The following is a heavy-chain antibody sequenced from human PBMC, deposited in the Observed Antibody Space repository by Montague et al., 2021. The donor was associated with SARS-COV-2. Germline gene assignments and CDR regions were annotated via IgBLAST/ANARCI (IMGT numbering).Heavy chain of an antibody. CDR3: ARWDPQTLTMIGLRGKSASDY. J-gene: IGHJ4*02. CDR1: GGSFSGYY. CDR2: INDSGSTHS. D-gene: IGHD4-23*01. V-gene: IGHV4-34*01. Sequence: SETLSLTCAVYGGSFSGYYWAWIRQSPGQGLEWIAEINDSGSTHSNFNPSLRSRVTISVDTSKSQFSLKLSSVSAADTGVYYCARWDPQTLTMIGLRGKSASDYWSQGTLVTVSS.